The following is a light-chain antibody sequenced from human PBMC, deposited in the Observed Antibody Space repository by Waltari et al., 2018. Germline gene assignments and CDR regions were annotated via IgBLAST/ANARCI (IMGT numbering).Light chain of an antibody. J-gene: IGLJ3*02. CDR2: EVN. V-gene: IGLV2-23*02. Sequence: QSALTQPASVSGSPGQSITIPCTGTSSDVGDYHLVSWYQQHAGQVPQLIIYEVNKRPSGFSTRFSGSRSGNTASLTISGLQAEDEATYFCCSYAGTTSWLFGGGTKVTVL. CDR1: SSDVGDYHL. CDR3: CSYAGTTSWL.